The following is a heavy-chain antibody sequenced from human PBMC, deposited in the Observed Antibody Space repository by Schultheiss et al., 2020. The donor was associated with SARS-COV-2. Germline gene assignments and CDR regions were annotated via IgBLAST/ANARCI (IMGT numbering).Heavy chain of an antibody. Sequence: GGSLRLSCAASGFTFSSYGMHWVRQAPGKGLEWVSAISSNGGSTYYADSVKGRFTISRDNSKNTLYLQMNSLRDEDTAVYYCARAPRRYYDSSGYYAYYYYGMDVWGQGTTVTVSS. D-gene: IGHD3-22*01. CDR3: ARAPRRYYDSSGYYAYYYYGMDV. CDR2: ISSNGGST. V-gene: IGHV3-64*04. CDR1: GFTFSSYG. J-gene: IGHJ6*02.